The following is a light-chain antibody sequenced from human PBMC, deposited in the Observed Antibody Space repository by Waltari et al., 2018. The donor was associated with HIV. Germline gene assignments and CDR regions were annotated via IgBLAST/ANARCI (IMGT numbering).Light chain of an antibody. V-gene: IGLV2-14*03. Sequence: QSALTQPASVSGSPGQSITISCTGTSGDVGGFDFVSWYQQFPGTAPTVIISGVTNLPPGGFRRCSGSKSGNTASLTISGLQGDDDAYYYCASYTHRSTLVFGGGTKLTVL. CDR3: ASYTHRSTLV. J-gene: IGLJ3*02. CDR1: SGDVGGFDF. CDR2: GVT.